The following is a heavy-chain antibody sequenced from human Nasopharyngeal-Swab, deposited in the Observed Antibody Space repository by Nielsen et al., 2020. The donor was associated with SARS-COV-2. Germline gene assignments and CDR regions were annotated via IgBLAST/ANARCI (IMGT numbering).Heavy chain of an antibody. V-gene: IGHV5-51*01. Sequence: GESLKISCKTSGYNFANYWIGWVRQKPGKGLEWMGMVYPGNSEVAYSPSFQGQVTISADKSINTAFLQWSSLRASDTAIYFCARRAARDGYNYEVDPWGQGTLVTVSS. J-gene: IGHJ5*02. CDR2: VYPGNSEV. CDR3: ARRAARDGYNYEVDP. CDR1: GYNFANYW. D-gene: IGHD5-24*01.